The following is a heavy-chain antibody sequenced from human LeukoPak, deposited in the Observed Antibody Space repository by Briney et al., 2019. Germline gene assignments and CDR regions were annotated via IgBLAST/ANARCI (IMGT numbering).Heavy chain of an antibody. V-gene: IGHV3-11*01. CDR1: GFTFSDYY. Sequence: PGGSLRLSCAASGFTFSDYYMIWIRQAPGKGLEWVSYISSSGSTIYYADSVKGRFTIPRDNAKNSLYLQMNGLRAEDTAVYYCARDASRPYCGGDCYSFDYWGQGTLVTVSS. CDR2: ISSSGSTI. CDR3: ARDASRPYCGGDCYSFDY. D-gene: IGHD2-21*02. J-gene: IGHJ4*02.